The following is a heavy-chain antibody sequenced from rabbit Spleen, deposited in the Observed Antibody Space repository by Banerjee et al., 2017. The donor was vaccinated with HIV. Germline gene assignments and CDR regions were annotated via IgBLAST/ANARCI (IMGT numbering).Heavy chain of an antibody. V-gene: IGHV1S40*01. CDR1: GVSFSVSSY. D-gene: IGHD1-1*01. Sequence: QSVEESGGDVVKPGASLTLTCTASGVSFSVSSYMCWVRQAPGKGLEWIACIDTGASGFTYFATWAQGRFTCSKTSSTTVTLQMTRLTAADTATYFCARDTSSSFSSYGMDLWGPGTLVTVS. CDR2: IDTGASGFT. CDR3: ARDTSSSFSSYGMDL. J-gene: IGHJ6*01.